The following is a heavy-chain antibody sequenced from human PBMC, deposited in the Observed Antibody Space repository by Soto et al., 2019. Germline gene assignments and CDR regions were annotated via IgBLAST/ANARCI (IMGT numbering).Heavy chain of an antibody. CDR2: ISYDGSNK. J-gene: IGHJ4*02. CDR1: GFTFSSYA. Sequence: QVPLVESGGGVVQPGRSLRLSCAASGFTFSSYAMHWVRQAPGKGLEWVAVISYDGSNKYYADSVKGRFTISRDNSKNTLYLQMNSLRAEDTAVYYCARDTRGYSQTDTDYWGQGTLVTVSS. D-gene: IGHD5-18*01. V-gene: IGHV3-30-3*01. CDR3: ARDTRGYSQTDTDY.